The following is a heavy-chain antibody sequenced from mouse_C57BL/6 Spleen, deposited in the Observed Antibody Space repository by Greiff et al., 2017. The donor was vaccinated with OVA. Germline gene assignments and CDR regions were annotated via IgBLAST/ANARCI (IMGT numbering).Heavy chain of an antibody. D-gene: IGHD3-2*02. CDR1: GYAFSSSW. CDR3: AIDSSGYGGYFDY. Sequence: QVQLQQSGPELVKPGASVKISCKASGYAFSSSWMNWVKQRPGKGLEWIGRIYPGDGDTNYNGKFKGKATLTADKSSSTAYMQLSSLTSEDSAVYFCAIDSSGYGGYFDYWGQGTTLTVSS. CDR2: IYPGDGDT. V-gene: IGHV1-82*01. J-gene: IGHJ2*01.